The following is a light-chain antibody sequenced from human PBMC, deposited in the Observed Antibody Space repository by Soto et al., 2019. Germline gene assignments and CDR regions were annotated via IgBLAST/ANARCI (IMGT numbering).Light chain of an antibody. V-gene: IGKV3-15*01. Sequence: EIVMMQSPATLSVSPGERATLSCRASQSVSGNLAWYQQKPGQDPRLLIYGASTGATGIPARFSGSGSGTEFTLTISSLQSEDFALYYCQQYNNWPPTSGQGTKVEIK. CDR2: GAS. CDR3: QQYNNWPPT. J-gene: IGKJ1*01. CDR1: QSVSGN.